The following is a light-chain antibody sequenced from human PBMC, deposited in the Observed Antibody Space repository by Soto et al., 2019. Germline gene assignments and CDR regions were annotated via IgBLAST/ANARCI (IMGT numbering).Light chain of an antibody. V-gene: IGLV2-14*03. J-gene: IGLJ1*01. Sequence: QSVLTQPASVSGSPGQSITISCTGTSSDVGGYNYVSWCQRHPGKAPKLMIFDVSNRPSGVSNRFSGSKSANTASLTISGLQAEDEADYFCSSYTSSTTPYVFGTGTKVNVL. CDR1: SSDVGGYNY. CDR3: SSYTSSTTPYV. CDR2: DVS.